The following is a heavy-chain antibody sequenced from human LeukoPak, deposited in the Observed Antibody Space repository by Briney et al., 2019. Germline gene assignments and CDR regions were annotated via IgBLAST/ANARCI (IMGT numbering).Heavy chain of an antibody. CDR3: ARVMSSGWYIDY. D-gene: IGHD6-19*01. Sequence: PGGSLRLSCAASGFIFSDYYMNWVRQAPGKGLEWVSSISSSSSYIYYADSVKGRFTISRDNAKNSLYLQMNSLRAEDTAVYYCARVMSSGWYIDYWGQGTLVTVSS. CDR1: GFIFSDYY. V-gene: IGHV3-21*01. J-gene: IGHJ4*02. CDR2: ISSSSSYI.